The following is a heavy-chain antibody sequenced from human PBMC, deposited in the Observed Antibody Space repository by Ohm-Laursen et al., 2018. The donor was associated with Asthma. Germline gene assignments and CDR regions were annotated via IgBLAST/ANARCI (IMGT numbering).Heavy chain of an antibody. CDR1: GYTFSRYS. J-gene: IGHJ4*02. CDR3: ARDQESFFYDSCGSPPDY. V-gene: IGHV3-21*06. Sequence: SLRLSCSASGYTFSRYSIHWVRQVPGKGLEWVASISTASTFIYYADSVKGRFTISRDNAKNLLYLQMNSLRAEDTALYFCARDQESFFYDSCGSPPDYWGQGTLVTVSS. D-gene: IGHD3-22*01. CDR2: ISTASTFI.